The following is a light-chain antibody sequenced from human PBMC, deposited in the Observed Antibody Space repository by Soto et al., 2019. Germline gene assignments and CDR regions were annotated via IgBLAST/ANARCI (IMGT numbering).Light chain of an antibody. CDR3: ASYAGNSRYV. Sequence: QSVLTQPPSASGTPGQRVTISCSGSSSNIGSNTVNWYRQLPGTAPKLLIYTDNQRPSGVPDRFSGSKSGNTASLTVSGLQAEDEAVYYCASYAGNSRYVFGTGTKVTVL. J-gene: IGLJ1*01. CDR1: SSNIGSNT. V-gene: IGLV1-44*01. CDR2: TDN.